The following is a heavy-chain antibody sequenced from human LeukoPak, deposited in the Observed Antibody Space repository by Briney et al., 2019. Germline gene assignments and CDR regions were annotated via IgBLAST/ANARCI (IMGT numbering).Heavy chain of an antibody. CDR1: GFSFSSHG. CDR3: ARDYSYGYGNWFDP. D-gene: IGHD5-18*01. Sequence: GGPLRLSCAASGFSFSSHGMSWVRPAPGKGLEWVSYISSSGSTIYYADSVKGRFTIYRDNAKNSLYLQMNSLRAEDTAVYYCARDYSYGYGNWFDPWGQGTLVTVSS. V-gene: IGHV3-48*04. CDR2: ISSSGSTI. J-gene: IGHJ5*02.